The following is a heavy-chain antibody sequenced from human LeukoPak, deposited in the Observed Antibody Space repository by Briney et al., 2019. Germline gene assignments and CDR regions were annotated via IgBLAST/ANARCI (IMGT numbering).Heavy chain of an antibody. J-gene: IGHJ3*02. CDR1: GYTFTSYY. V-gene: IGHV1-46*01. D-gene: IGHD2-21*02. CDR2: INPSGGST. Sequence: ASVKVSCKASGYTFTSYYMHWVRQAPGQGLEWMGIINPSGGSTSYAQKFQGRVTMTRDTSTSTVYMELSSLRSEDTAVYYCARTQNVVVTAIYAFDIWGQGTMVTVSS. CDR3: ARTQNVVVTAIYAFDI.